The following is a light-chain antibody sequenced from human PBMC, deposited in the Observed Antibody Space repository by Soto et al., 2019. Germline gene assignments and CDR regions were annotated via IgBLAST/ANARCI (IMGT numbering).Light chain of an antibody. CDR2: GAS. V-gene: IGKV1-33*01. J-gene: IGKJ4*01. CDR1: QDISNY. CDR3: HQYDNLPLT. Sequence: DIQMTHSPSSLSASVGDRVTITCQASQDISNYLNWYQQKPWQAPKLLIYGASNLETGVPSRFHGSGSGTDFTFSISSLQPADSATFYCHQYDNLPLTFGGGTKVE.